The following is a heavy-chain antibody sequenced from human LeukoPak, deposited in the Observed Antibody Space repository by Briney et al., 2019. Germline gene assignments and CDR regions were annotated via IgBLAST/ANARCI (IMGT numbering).Heavy chain of an antibody. V-gene: IGHV3-23*01. D-gene: IGHD6-19*01. CDR1: GFTFSSYA. CDR2: ISGSGGST. J-gene: IGHJ5*02. CDR3: ATGSSGGDWFDP. Sequence: PGGSLRLSCAASGFTFSSYAMSWVRQAPGKGLEWVSAISGSGGSTYYADSVKGRFTISRDNSKNTLYLQMNSLRAEDTAVYYCATGSSGGDWFDPWGQGTLVTVSS.